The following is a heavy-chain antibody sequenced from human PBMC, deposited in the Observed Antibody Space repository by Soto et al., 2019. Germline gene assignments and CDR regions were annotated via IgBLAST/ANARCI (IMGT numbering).Heavy chain of an antibody. D-gene: IGHD1-7*01. J-gene: IGHJ4*02. V-gene: IGHV1-18*01. Sequence: QVQLVQSGAEVKKPGASVKVSCKASGYTFSNDAITWVRQAPGQGLEWMGWVSAYNGNTNYAQKFKGRVTMTTDTSTSTAYMEIRSLRYDDTAVYFGARASRYYWNYMMYWGQGTLVTVSS. CDR2: VSAYNGNT. CDR3: ARASRYYWNYMMY. CDR1: GYTFSNDA.